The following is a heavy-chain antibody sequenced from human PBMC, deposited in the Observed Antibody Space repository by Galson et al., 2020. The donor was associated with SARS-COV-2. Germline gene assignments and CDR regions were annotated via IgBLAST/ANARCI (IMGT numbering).Heavy chain of an antibody. CDR3: ARVFRGVGALDY. V-gene: IGHV4-39*07. Sequence: SETLSLTCTVSGGSISSSSYYWGWIRQPPGKGLEWIGSIYYSGSTYYNPSLKSRVTISVDTSKNQFSLKLSSVTAADTAVYYCARVFRGVGALDYWGQGTLVTVSS. D-gene: IGHD1-26*01. CDR2: IYYSGST. J-gene: IGHJ4*02. CDR1: GGSISSSSYY.